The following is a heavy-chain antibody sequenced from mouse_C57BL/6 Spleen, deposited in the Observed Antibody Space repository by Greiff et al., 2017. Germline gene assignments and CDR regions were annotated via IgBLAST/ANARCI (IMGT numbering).Heavy chain of an antibody. CDR2: IDPSDSYT. J-gene: IGHJ1*03. D-gene: IGHD2-3*01. Sequence: QVQLQQPGAELVKPGASVKLSCKASGYTFTSYWMQWVKQRPGQGLEWIGEIDPSDSYTNYNQKFKGKATLTVDTSSSTAYMQLSSLTSEDSAVYYCARLGYYPSYWYFDVWGTGTTVTVSS. V-gene: IGHV1-50*01. CDR1: GYTFTSYW. CDR3: ARLGYYPSYWYFDV.